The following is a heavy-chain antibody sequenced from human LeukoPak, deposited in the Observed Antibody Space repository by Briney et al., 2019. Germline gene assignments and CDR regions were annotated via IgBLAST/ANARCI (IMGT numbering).Heavy chain of an antibody. D-gene: IGHD5-12*01. V-gene: IGHV4-34*01. Sequence: PSETLSLTCAVYGGSFSGYYWSWIRQPPGKGLEWIGEINHSGSTNYNPSLKSRVTISVDTSKSQFSLKLSSVTAADTAVYYCASRDVDIVATTTKFDYWGQGTLVTVSS. CDR2: INHSGST. CDR3: ASRDVDIVATTTKFDY. J-gene: IGHJ4*02. CDR1: GGSFSGYY.